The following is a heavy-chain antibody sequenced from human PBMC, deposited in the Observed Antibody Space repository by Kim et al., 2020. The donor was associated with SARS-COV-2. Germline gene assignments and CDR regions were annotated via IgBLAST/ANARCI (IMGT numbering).Heavy chain of an antibody. CDR2: IRPDGGDT. J-gene: IGHJ4*02. V-gene: IGHV3-7*04. CDR3: ARAAWFSED. CDR1: GFSFSTDW. Sequence: GGSLRLSCAASGFSFSTDWMTWVRQVTGKGLEWVANIRPDGGDTYYADSVKGRFTISRDNAENSLYLQMNSLRAEDTAIYYCARAAWFSEDWGQGALVTVSS. D-gene: IGHD3-10*01.